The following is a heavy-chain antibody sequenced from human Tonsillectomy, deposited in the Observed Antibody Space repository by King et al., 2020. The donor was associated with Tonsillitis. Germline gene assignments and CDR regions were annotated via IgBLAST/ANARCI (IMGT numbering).Heavy chain of an antibody. Sequence: VQLVESGGGLVQPGGSLRLSCAASGFIFSSSCMSWVRQAPGKGLEWVANVNHDGSVIFYADSVKGRFTISRDNAKNSLYLQMNSLRADDTAVYYGARDGVPAASDYWGQGTLVIVSS. D-gene: IGHD2-2*01. CDR2: VNHDGSVI. CDR3: ARDGVPAASDY. CDR1: GFIFSSSC. J-gene: IGHJ4*02. V-gene: IGHV3-7*03.